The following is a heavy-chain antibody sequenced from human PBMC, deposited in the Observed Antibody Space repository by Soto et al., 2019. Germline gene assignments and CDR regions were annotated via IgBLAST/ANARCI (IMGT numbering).Heavy chain of an antibody. V-gene: IGHV4-30-4*01. CDR1: GGSISSGDYY. J-gene: IGHJ6*02. D-gene: IGHD3-16*01. CDR3: ERDISAAGFGYYGMDV. CDR2: IYYSGST. Sequence: SETLSLTCTVSGGSISSGDYYWSWIRQPPGKGLEWIGYIYYSGSTYYNPSLKSRVTISVDTSKNQFSLKLSSVTAADTAVYYCERDISAAGFGYYGMDVWGQGTTVTVSS.